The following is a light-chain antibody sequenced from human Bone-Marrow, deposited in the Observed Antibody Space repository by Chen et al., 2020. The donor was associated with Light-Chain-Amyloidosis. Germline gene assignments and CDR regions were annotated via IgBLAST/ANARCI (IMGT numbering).Light chain of an antibody. V-gene: IGLV3-21*02. CDR2: DDS. CDR3: QVWDSSSDRPV. CDR1: NIGSTS. J-gene: IGLJ3*02. Sequence: SYVLTQPSSVSVAPGQTATIACGGNNIGSTSVHWYQQTPGQAPLLVVYDDSDRPSGIPERRSGSHYGNAATQTISRVEAGYESDYYGQVWDSSSDRPVFGGVTQLPVL.